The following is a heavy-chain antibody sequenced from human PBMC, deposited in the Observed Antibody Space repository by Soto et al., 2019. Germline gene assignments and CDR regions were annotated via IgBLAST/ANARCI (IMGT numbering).Heavy chain of an antibody. V-gene: IGHV1-69*01. Sequence: QVQLVQSGAEVKKPGSSVKVSCKPSGGTFNNYPISWVRQAPGQGLEWMGGIIPMFGTANYAQKLQGRVTITADESSTTAYMELTSLRSEDTAVYYCARCRGYYPHYYFDYWGQGTLVTVSS. D-gene: IGHD3-22*01. J-gene: IGHJ4*02. CDR2: IIPMFGTA. CDR3: ARCRGYYPHYYFDY. CDR1: GGTFNNYP.